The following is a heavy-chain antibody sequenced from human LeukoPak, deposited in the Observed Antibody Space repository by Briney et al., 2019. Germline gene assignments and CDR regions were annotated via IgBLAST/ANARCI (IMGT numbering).Heavy chain of an antibody. CDR3: ARHPPHGDGDKRGFDF. CDR2: ICHSGST. V-gene: IGHV4-39*01. J-gene: IGHJ4*02. CDR1: GGSISSRNYC. D-gene: IGHD3-3*01. Sequence: KPSETLSLTCTVSGGSISSRNYCWGWFRQSPGKGLEWIAYICHSGSTYYNPSLKSRVTISVDTSKNHFSLMLTSVSAADTAVYHCARHPPHGDGDKRGFDFWGQGTLVTVSS.